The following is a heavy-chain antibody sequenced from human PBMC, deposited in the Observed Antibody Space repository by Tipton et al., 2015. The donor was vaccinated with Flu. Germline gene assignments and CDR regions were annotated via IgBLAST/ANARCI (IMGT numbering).Heavy chain of an antibody. V-gene: IGHV4-59*08. CDR3: ARRDYSNYVSDPKSWFDP. CDR1: GDSISGYY. Sequence: TLSLTCTVSGDSISGYYWSWIRQPPGKGLEWIGYIYYSGSTNYNPSLKSRVAISIDTSKNQFSLKLFSVTAADTALYYCARRDYSNYVSDPKSWFDPWGQGILVTVSS. CDR2: IYYSGST. J-gene: IGHJ5*02. D-gene: IGHD4-11*01.